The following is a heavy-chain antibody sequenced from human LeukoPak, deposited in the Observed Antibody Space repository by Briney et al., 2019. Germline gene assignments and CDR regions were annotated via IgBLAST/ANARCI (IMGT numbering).Heavy chain of an antibody. CDR2: ISSSSSYT. V-gene: IGHV3-11*03. D-gene: IGHD5-18*01. CDR3: ARCRAPTAMVDY. Sequence: GGSLTLSWAASGFTFTDYYMSWISQAPGKGLEWVSYISSSSSYTNYADSVKGRFTISRDNAKKSLYLQMNSLRDEDTAVYYCARCRAPTAMVDYWGQGTLVTVSS. J-gene: IGHJ4*02. CDR1: GFTFTDYY.